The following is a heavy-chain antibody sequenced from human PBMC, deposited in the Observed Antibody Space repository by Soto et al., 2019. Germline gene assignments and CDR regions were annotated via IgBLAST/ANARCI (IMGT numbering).Heavy chain of an antibody. CDR1: GGSISSGDYY. V-gene: IGHV4-30-4*01. Sequence: SETLSLTFTVSGGSISSGDYYWSWIRQPPGKGLEWIGYIYYSGSTYYNPSLKSRVTISVDTSKNQFSLKLSSVTAADTAVYYCARDLHWVNDAFDIWGQGTMVNRLL. CDR2: IYYSGST. CDR3: ARDLHWVNDAFDI. D-gene: IGHD7-27*01. J-gene: IGHJ3*02.